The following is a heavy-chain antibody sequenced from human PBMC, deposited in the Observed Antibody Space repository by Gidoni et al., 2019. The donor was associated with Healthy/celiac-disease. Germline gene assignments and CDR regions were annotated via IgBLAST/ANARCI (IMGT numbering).Heavy chain of an antibody. CDR3: AREPRAAADSFDY. V-gene: IGHV3-21*01. J-gene: IGHJ4*02. D-gene: IGHD6-13*01. Sequence: EVQLVDSGGGLVTPGVSLRLSRAASGSTFSSYSMNWVRQAPGKALEWVSSISSRSSYLYYADSVKGRFTISRDNAKNSLYLQMNSLRAEDTAVYYCAREPRAAADSFDYWGQGTLVTVSS. CDR2: ISSRSSYL. CDR1: GSTFSSYS.